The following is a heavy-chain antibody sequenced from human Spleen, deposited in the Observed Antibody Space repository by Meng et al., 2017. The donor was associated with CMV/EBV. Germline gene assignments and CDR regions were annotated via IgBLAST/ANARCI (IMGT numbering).Heavy chain of an antibody. Sequence: GESLKMSCAASGFTFSSYAMSWVRQAPGKGLEWVSAISGSGGSTYYADSVKGRFTISRDNSKNTLYLQMNSLRAEDTAVYYCAKPRKGIAARQFPFDYWGPCPLVTVSS. V-gene: IGHV3-23*01. CDR3: AKPRKGIAARQFPFDY. CDR2: ISGSGGST. J-gene: IGHJ4*01. CDR1: GFTFSSYA. D-gene: IGHD6-6*01.